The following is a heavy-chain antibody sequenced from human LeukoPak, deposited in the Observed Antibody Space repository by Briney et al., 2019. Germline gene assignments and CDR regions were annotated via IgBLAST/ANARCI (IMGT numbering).Heavy chain of an antibody. CDR1: GFTFNGYS. CDR3: ARRVYMDV. J-gene: IGHJ6*03. V-gene: IGHV3-48*04. Sequence: GGSLRLSCAASGFTFNGYSMTWVRQAAGEGLEWLSYIGSSSTTIYYADSVKGRFTISRDNAKNSLYLQMNSLRAEDTAIYYCARRVYMDVWGKGTTVTVSS. CDR2: IGSSSTTI.